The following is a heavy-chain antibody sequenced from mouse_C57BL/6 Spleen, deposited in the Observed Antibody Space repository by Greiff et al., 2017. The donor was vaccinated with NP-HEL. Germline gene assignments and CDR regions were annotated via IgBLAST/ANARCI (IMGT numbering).Heavy chain of an antibody. CDR2: IYPGSGST. D-gene: IGHD3-3*01. CDR1: GYTFTSYW. CDR3: ARSWDRYYAMDY. Sequence: QVQLKQPGAELVKPGASVKMSCKASGYTFTSYWITWVKQRPGQGLEWIGDIYPGSGSTNYNEKFKSKATLTVDTSSSTAYMQLSSLTSEDSAVYYCARSWDRYYAMDYWGQGTSVTVSS. J-gene: IGHJ4*01. V-gene: IGHV1-55*01.